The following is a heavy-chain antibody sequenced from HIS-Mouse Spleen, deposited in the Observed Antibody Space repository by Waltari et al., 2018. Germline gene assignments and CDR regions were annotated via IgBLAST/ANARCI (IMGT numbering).Heavy chain of an antibody. CDR2: ISSSSSYI. CDR3: AREVTLTGYFDY. J-gene: IGHJ4*02. V-gene: IGHV3-21*01. CDR1: GFTFISYS. D-gene: IGHD7-27*01. Sequence: EVQLVESGGGLVKPGGSLRLSCAASGFTFISYSMNWVRQAPGKGLEWVSSISSSSSYIYYADSVKGRFTISRDNAKNSLYLQMNSLRAEDTAVYYCAREVTLTGYFDYWGQGTLVTVSS.